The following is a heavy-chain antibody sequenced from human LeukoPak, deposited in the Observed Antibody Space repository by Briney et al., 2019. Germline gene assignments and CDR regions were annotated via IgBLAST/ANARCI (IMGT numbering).Heavy chain of an antibody. CDR3: ARARIDY. CDR1: GFTFSSYW. D-gene: IGHD1-14*01. J-gene: IGHJ4*02. Sequence: PGGSLRLSCVGSGFTFSSYWMTWVRQAPGKGLEWVANIKDDGSEKYSADSVKSRFTISRDNAQNLLYLQMSSLRAEDTAVYYCARARIDYWGQGTLVTVSS. V-gene: IGHV3-7*04. CDR2: IKDDGSEK.